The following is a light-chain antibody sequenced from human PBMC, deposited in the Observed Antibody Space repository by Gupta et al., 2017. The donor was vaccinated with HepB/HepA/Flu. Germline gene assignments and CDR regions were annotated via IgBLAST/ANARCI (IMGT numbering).Light chain of an antibody. CDR1: QSVLYSSNDKNY. Sequence: DIVMTQSPDSLAVSLGERATINCKSSQSVLYSSNDKNYLAWYQQKPGQPPKLLISWASTRESGVPDRFSGSGSGTDFTLTISNLQAEDVAVYYCQQYYSSLITFGGGTKVEIK. CDR3: QQYYSSLIT. J-gene: IGKJ4*01. CDR2: WAS. V-gene: IGKV4-1*01.